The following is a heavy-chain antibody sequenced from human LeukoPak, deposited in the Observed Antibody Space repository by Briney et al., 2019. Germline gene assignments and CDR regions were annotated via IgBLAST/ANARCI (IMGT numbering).Heavy chain of an antibody. J-gene: IGHJ4*02. Sequence: PSETLSLTCTVSGGSISSGSCYWSWIRQPAGKGLEWIGRIYTSGITNYNPSHKRRVTLSVDTSKDQFSLMLSSVTAADTAVYYCARVTTWYPNFDYWGQGTLVTVSS. CDR1: GGSISSGSCY. CDR2: IYTSGIT. V-gene: IGHV4-61*02. D-gene: IGHD1-1*01. CDR3: ARVTTWYPNFDY.